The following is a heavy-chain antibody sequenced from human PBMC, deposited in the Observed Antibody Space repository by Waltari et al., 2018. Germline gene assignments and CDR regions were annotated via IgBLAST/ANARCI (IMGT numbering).Heavy chain of an antibody. CDR1: GFTFSSSW. J-gene: IGHJ4*02. CDR3: ARDKDYGGNSPLGY. CDR2: INSAGSST. V-gene: IGHV3-74*01. Sequence: EVQLVESGGGLVQPGGSLRLSCAASGFTFSSSWMHWVRQAPGKGLVWVSRINSAGSSTTYADVVKGRFTISRDNAKNTLYLQMNTLRAEDTAVHYCARDKDYGGNSPLGYWGQGTLVTVSS. D-gene: IGHD4-17*01.